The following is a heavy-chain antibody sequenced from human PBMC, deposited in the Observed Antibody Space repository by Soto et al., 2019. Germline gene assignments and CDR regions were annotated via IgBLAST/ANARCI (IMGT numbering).Heavy chain of an antibody. CDR2: ISAYNGNT. Sequence: ASVKVSCKASGYTFTSYAMHWVRQAPGQRIEWMGWISAYNGNTNYAQKLQGRVTMTTDTSTSTAYMELRSLRSDDTAVYYCARGYDSSGYYTAEYFQHWGQGTLVTVSS. D-gene: IGHD3-22*01. CDR3: ARGYDSSGYYTAEYFQH. J-gene: IGHJ1*01. V-gene: IGHV1-18*01. CDR1: GYTFTSYA.